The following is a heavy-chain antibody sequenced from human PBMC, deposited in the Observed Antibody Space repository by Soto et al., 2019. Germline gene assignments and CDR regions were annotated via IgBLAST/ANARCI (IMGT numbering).Heavy chain of an antibody. J-gene: IGHJ6*02. Sequence: PSEPLSLTCPVYGGSFSGYYWSWIRQPPGKGLEWIGEINYSGSTNYNPSLKSRVTISVDTSKNQFSLKLSSVTAADTAVYYCAREKVVGVYYYYYYGMDVWGQGTTVTSP. D-gene: IGHD3-22*01. V-gene: IGHV4-34*01. CDR1: GGSFSGYY. CDR2: INYSGST. CDR3: AREKVVGVYYYYYYGMDV.